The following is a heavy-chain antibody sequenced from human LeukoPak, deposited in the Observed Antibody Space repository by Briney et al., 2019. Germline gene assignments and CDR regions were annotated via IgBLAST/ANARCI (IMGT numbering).Heavy chain of an antibody. J-gene: IGHJ2*01. CDR3: ARVHYDSSGYYWYFDL. D-gene: IGHD3-22*01. CDR1: GGPISSSNW. V-gene: IGHV4-4*02. CDR2: IYHSGST. Sequence: PSETLSLTCAVSGGPISSSNWWSWVRQPPGKGLEWIGEIYHSGSTNYNPSLKSRVTISVDKSKNQFSLKLSSVTAADTAVYYCARVHYDSSGYYWYFDLWGRGTLVTVSS.